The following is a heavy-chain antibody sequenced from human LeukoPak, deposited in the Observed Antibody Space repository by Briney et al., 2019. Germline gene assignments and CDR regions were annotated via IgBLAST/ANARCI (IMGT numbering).Heavy chain of an antibody. J-gene: IGHJ3*02. CDR3: ARGVGPIAAAGTGAFDI. CDR2: IYHSGST. Sequence: SETLSLTCTVSGGSISSGGYYWSWIRQPPGKGLEWIGYIYHSGSTYYNPSLKSRVTISVDRSKNQFSLKLSSVTAADTAVYYCARGVGPIAAAGTGAFDIWGQGTMVTVSS. D-gene: IGHD6-13*01. V-gene: IGHV4-30-2*01. CDR1: GGSISSGGYY.